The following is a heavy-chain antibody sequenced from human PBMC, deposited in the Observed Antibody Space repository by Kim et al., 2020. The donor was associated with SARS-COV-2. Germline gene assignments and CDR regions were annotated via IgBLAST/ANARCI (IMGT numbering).Heavy chain of an antibody. D-gene: IGHD3-22*01. Sequence: GGSLRLSCAASGFTFSSYGMHWVRQAPGKGLEWVAVVSYDGSNKYYADSVKGRFTISRDNSKNTLYLQMNSLRAEDTAVYYCAKMDVYDSSGYSSAEYFQHWGQGTLVTVSS. CDR1: GFTFSSYG. J-gene: IGHJ1*01. V-gene: IGHV3-30*18. CDR2: VSYDGSNK. CDR3: AKMDVYDSSGYSSAEYFQH.